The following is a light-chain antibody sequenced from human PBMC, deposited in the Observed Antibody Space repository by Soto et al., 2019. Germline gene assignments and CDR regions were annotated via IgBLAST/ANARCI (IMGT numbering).Light chain of an antibody. CDR1: DIRTKS. J-gene: IGLJ1*01. V-gene: IGLV3-21*02. CDR2: DDS. Sequence: SYELTQPPSVSVAPGQTARITCGGNDIRTKSVHWYEQKPGQAPVLVVHDDSDRPSGIPERISGSNSGNTATLTISRVEAGDEADYYCQVWDSSSDHLYVFGTGTKVTVL. CDR3: QVWDSSSDHLYV.